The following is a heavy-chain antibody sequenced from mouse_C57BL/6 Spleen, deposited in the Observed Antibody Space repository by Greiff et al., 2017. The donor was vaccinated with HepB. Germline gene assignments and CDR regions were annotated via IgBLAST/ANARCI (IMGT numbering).Heavy chain of an antibody. D-gene: IGHD2-1*01. Sequence: VHLVESGAELARPGASVKLSCKASGYTFTSYGISWVKQRTGQGLEWIGEIYPRSGNTYYNEKFKGKATLTADKSSSTAYMELRSLTSEDSAVYFCVRRHGNPDYWGQGTTLTVSS. V-gene: IGHV1-81*01. CDR2: IYPRSGNT. CDR1: GYTFTSYG. CDR3: VRRHGNPDY. J-gene: IGHJ2*01.